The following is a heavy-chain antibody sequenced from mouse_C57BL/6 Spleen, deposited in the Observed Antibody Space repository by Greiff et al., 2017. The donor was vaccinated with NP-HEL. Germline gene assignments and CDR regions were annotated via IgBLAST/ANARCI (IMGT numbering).Heavy chain of an antibody. CDR2: FYPGSGSI. D-gene: IGHD1-1*01. CDR3: ARHEEREYYGSRSPFAY. V-gene: IGHV1-62-2*01. J-gene: IGHJ3*01. CDR1: GYTFTEYT. Sequence: QVQLQQSGAELVKPGASVKLSCKASGYTFTEYTIHWVKQRSGQGLEWIGWFYPGSGSIKYNEKFKDKATLTADKSSSTVYMELSRLTSEDSAVYFCARHEEREYYGSRSPFAYWGQGTLVTVSA.